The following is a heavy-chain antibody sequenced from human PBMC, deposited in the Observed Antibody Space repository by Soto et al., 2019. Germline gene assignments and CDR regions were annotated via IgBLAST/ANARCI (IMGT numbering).Heavy chain of an antibody. CDR2: ISYDGSNK. Sequence: QVQLVESGGGVVQPGRSLRLSCAASGFIFSSYAMYWVRQAPGKGLEWVAVISYDGSNKYYADSVKGRFTISRDNSKNTLYLQMNSLRAEDTAVYYCARAGCDGGRCYTLVGLRYGMDVWGQGTTVTVSS. CDR3: ARAGCDGGRCYTLVGLRYGMDV. CDR1: GFIFSSYA. D-gene: IGHD2-15*01. V-gene: IGHV3-30-3*01. J-gene: IGHJ6*02.